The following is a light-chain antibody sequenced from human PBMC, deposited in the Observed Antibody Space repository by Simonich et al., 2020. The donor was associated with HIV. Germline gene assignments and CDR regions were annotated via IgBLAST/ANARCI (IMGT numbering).Light chain of an antibody. V-gene: IGKV3-15*01. J-gene: IGKJ2*01. CDR2: GAS. CDR3: QQYGSSPYT. Sequence: EIVMTQSPATLSVSPGERATLSCRVSQSVSRNLAWYQQKPGQAPRLLIYGASNRATGIPARFSGSWSGSQFTLTISSMQSGDFAVYYCQQYGSSPYTFGQGTKLEIK. CDR1: QSVSRN.